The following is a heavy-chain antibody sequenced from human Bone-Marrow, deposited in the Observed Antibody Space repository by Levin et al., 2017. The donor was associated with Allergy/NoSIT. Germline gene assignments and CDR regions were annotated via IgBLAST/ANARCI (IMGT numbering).Heavy chain of an antibody. CDR2: ITNTFSDK. Sequence: GESLKISCAASGFTFRSYTMNWVRQAPGKGLEWVSTITNTFSDKYYADSVKGRFSISRDDAASSLYLQMNRLTAGDTAIYYCAAEYYTGSSGFDYWGQGTLVTVSS. CDR3: AAEYYTGSSGFDY. CDR1: GFTFRSYT. V-gene: IGHV3-21*01. D-gene: IGHD2-8*02. J-gene: IGHJ4*02.